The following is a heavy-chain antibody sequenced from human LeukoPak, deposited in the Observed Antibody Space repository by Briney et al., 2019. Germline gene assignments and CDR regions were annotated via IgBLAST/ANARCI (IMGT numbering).Heavy chain of an antibody. CDR2: IYYSGST. J-gene: IGHJ4*02. Sequence: SQTLSLTCTVSGGSISSGGYYWSWIRQHPGKGLEWIGYIYYSGSTYYSPSLKSRVTISVDTSKNQFSLKLSSVTAADTAVYYCARVPAFSGYGLDYWGQGTLVTVSS. CDR3: ARVPAFSGYGLDY. D-gene: IGHD3-22*01. V-gene: IGHV4-31*03. CDR1: GGSISSGGYY.